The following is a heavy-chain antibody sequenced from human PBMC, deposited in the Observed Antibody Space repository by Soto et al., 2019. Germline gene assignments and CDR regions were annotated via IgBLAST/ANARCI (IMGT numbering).Heavy chain of an antibody. V-gene: IGHV3-23*01. CDR3: AKDWVGLQQLYDNSIEATDY. J-gene: IGHJ4*02. CDR1: GFTFSSYA. Sequence: EVQLLESGGGLVQPGGSLRLSCAASGFTFSSYAMSWVRQAPGKGLEWVSAISGSGGSTYYADSVKGRFTISRDNSKNTLYLQMNSLRAEDTAVYYCAKDWVGLQQLYDNSIEATDYWGQGTLVTVSS. CDR2: ISGSGGST. D-gene: IGHD3-22*01.